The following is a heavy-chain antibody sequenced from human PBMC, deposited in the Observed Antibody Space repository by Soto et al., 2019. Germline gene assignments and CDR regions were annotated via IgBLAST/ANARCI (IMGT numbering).Heavy chain of an antibody. D-gene: IGHD1-26*01. V-gene: IGHV3-23*01. CDR3: AKVSLGATSITDYYYYGMDV. CDR2: ISGSGGGT. J-gene: IGHJ6*02. Sequence: GGSLRLSRAASGFTFSSYAMTWVRQTPGKGLEWVSGISGSGGGTYYADSVKGRFTISRDSSKSTLYLQMNGLRAGDTAVYYCAKVSLGATSITDYYYYGMDVWGQRTTVTVS. CDR1: GFTFSSYA.